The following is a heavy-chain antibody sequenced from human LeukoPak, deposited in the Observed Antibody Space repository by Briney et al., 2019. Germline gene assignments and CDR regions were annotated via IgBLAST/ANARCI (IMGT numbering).Heavy chain of an antibody. CDR2: ISSSRSTI. CDR3: ARARGNSGPVNGFDP. Sequence: GGSLRLSCAASGFTFSSYSMNWVRQAPGKGLEWISYISSSRSTIYYADSVKGRFTISRDNAKNSLSLQMNSLRDEDTAVYYCARARGNSGPVNGFDPWGQATLVTVSS. J-gene: IGHJ5*02. D-gene: IGHD4-23*01. CDR1: GFTFSSYS. V-gene: IGHV3-48*02.